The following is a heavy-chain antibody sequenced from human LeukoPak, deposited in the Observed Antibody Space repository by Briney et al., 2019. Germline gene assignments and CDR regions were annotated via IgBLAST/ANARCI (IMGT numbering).Heavy chain of an antibody. D-gene: IGHD1-1*01. Sequence: ASVKVSCKASGGTFSSYAISWVRQAPGQGLEWMGRIIPILGIANYAQKSQGRVTITADKSTSTAYMELSSLRSEDTAVYYCARDRLQLERWFDHWGQGTLVTVSS. CDR2: IIPILGIA. J-gene: IGHJ5*02. V-gene: IGHV1-69*04. CDR1: GGTFSSYA. CDR3: ARDRLQLERWFDH.